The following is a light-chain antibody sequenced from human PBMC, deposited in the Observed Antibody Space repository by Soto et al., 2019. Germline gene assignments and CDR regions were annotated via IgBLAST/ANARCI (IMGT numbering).Light chain of an antibody. J-gene: IGKJ2*01. CDR3: QQRANWPLT. CDR1: QSVSSY. V-gene: IGKV3-11*01. CDR2: DAS. Sequence: ETVLTQSPATLSLSPGERATLSCRASQSVSSYLAWYQQKPGQAPRLLIYDASNRATGIPDRFSGSWSGTDFTLTISSLEPEDYAVYYCQQRANWPLTFGQGTKLEIK.